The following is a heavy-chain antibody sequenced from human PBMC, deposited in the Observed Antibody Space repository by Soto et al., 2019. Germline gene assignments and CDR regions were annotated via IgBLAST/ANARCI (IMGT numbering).Heavy chain of an antibody. CDR1: ACTFSSYC. V-gene: IGHV3-74*01. D-gene: IGHD5-18*01. J-gene: IGHJ6*02. CDR3: ARGTAMETWPYYYYYYGMDG. Sequence: EGSMRLSCSPAACTFSSYCLHRVRHAHGQRLVRVSHINRDGSITGYAASGRLRFTISRDNAKNTLYLQMNSLRAEDTAVYYCARGTAMETWPYYYYYYGMDGWGQGTTGTVSS. CDR2: INRDGSIT.